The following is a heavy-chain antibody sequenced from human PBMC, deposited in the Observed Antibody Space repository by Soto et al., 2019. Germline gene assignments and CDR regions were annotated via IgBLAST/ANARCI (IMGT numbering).Heavy chain of an antibody. CDR1: GGTFSSYA. Sequence: ASVKVSCTASGGTFSSYAISWVRQAPGQGLEWMGGIIPIFGTANYAQKFQGRVTITADESTSTAYMELSSLRSEDTAVYYCAIGSSGSYLGLGSTHLVYWGQGTLVTVSS. J-gene: IGHJ4*02. CDR3: AIGSSGSYLGLGSTHLVY. CDR2: IIPIFGTA. V-gene: IGHV1-69*13. D-gene: IGHD1-26*01.